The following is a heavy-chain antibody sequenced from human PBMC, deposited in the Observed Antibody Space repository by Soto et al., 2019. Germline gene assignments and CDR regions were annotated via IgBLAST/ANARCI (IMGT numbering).Heavy chain of an antibody. V-gene: IGHV1-3*01. CDR1: GYTFTSYA. D-gene: IGHD2-15*01. CDR3: ARDRRYCSGGSCSYGMDV. Sequence: PSVKVSCKASGYTFTSYAMHWVRQAPGQRLEWMGWINAGNGNTKYSQKFQGRVTITRDTSASTAYMELSSLRSEDTAVYYCARDRRYCSGGSCSYGMDVWGQGTTVTVSS. J-gene: IGHJ6*02. CDR2: INAGNGNT.